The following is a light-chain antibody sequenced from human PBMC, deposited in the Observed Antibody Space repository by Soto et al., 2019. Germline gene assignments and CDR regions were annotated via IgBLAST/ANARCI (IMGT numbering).Light chain of an antibody. CDR3: QQRSNWPRT. CDR2: DAS. J-gene: IGKJ1*01. CDR1: QSVSNS. Sequence: DIVLTQSPATLSLSPGERATLSCRASQSVSNSLAWYQQKPGQPPRLLIYDASNRATGIPARFSGSGSGTDFTLTISSLEPEDLAVYYCQQRSNWPRTFGQGTKVDIK. V-gene: IGKV3-11*01.